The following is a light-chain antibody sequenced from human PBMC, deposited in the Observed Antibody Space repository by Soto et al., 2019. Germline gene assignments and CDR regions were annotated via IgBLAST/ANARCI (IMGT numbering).Light chain of an antibody. CDR2: KVS. CDR3: MQGTHWPPYT. V-gene: IGKV2-30*01. Sequence: DVVMTQSPLSLPVTLGQPASISCRSSQSLLYSDGNTHLNWFHQRPGQSPRRLIYKVSNRDSGVPDRFSVSGSGTDFKLKIIRVEAEDVGVYYCMQGTHWPPYTFGQGTKLEIK. J-gene: IGKJ2*01. CDR1: QSLLYSDGNTH.